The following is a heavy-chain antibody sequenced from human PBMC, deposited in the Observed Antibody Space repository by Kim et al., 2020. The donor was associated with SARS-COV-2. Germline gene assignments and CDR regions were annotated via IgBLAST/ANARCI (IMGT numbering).Heavy chain of an antibody. CDR1: GFTFSSYA. D-gene: IGHD3-3*01. J-gene: IGHJ6*02. CDR2: ISGSGGST. V-gene: IGHV3-23*01. Sequence: GGSLRLSCAASGFTFSSYAMSWVRQAPGKGLEWVSAISGSGGSTYYADSVKGRFTISRDNSKNTLYLQMNSLRAEDTAVYYCAKDRGNDFWSGYYNNSRGFMEVWGQGTTVTASS. CDR3: AKDRGNDFWSGYYNNSRGFMEV.